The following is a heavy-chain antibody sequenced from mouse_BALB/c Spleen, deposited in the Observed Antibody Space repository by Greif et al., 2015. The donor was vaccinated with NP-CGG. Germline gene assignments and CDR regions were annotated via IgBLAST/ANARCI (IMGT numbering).Heavy chain of an antibody. CDR3: ARGGLRGAMDY. D-gene: IGHD2-2*01. CDR2: TNSNGGST. Sequence: EVKLMESGGGLVKLGGPLKLSCAASGFTFSSYYMSWVRQTPEKRLELVAATNSNGGSTYYPDTVKGRFTISRDNAKNTLYLQMSSLRSEDTALYYCARGGLRGAMDYWGHGTSVTVSS. CDR1: GFTFSSYY. V-gene: IGHV5-6-2*01. J-gene: IGHJ4*01.